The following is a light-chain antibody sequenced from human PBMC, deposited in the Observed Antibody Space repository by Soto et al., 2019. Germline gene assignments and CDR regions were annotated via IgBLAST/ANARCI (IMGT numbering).Light chain of an antibody. Sequence: IVLTQSPGTLSLSPGERATLSCRASQSVSSYLGWYQQRPGQAPRLLIYDASKRATGSPARFSGSGSGTDFTLTISSLEPEDFAVYYCQQRSNWPLTFGVGTKVEIK. CDR3: QQRSNWPLT. CDR2: DAS. CDR1: QSVSSY. V-gene: IGKV3-11*01. J-gene: IGKJ4*01.